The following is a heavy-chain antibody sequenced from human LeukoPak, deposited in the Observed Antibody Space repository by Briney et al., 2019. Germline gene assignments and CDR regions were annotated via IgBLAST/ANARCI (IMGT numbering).Heavy chain of an antibody. J-gene: IGHJ4*02. CDR2: ISYDGSNK. CDR1: GFTFSSYA. V-gene: IGHV3-30-3*01. CDR3: ARNLGYCSSTSCYPYYFDY. D-gene: IGHD2-2*01. Sequence: GGSLGLSCAASGFTFSSYAMHWVRQAPGKGLEWVAVISYDGSNKYYADSVKGRFTISRDNSKNTLYLQMNSLRAEDTAVYYCARNLGYCSSTSCYPYYFDYWGQGTLVTVSS.